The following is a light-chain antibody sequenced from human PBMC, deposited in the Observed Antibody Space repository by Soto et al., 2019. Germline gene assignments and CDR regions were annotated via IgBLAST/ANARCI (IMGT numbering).Light chain of an antibody. CDR2: NDN. CDR1: SSNIGTNF. Sequence: QSVPTQPPSASGTPGQRVIISCSGSSSNIGTNFVNWYQQLPGTAPKLLLYNDNQRPSGVPDRFSGSRSGTSASLAISGLQSEDGADYYCAAWDDSVTGPVFGGGTQLTVL. CDR3: AAWDDSVTGPV. V-gene: IGLV1-44*01. J-gene: IGLJ7*01.